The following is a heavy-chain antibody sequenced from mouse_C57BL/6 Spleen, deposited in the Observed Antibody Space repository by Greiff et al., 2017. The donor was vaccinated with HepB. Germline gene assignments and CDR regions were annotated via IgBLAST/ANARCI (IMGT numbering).Heavy chain of an antibody. CDR3: ARLYYDYPWFAY. V-gene: IGHV1-55*01. D-gene: IGHD2-4*01. J-gene: IGHJ3*01. Sequence: VQLQQSGAELVKPGASVKMSCKASGYTFTSYWITWVKQRPGQGLEWIGDIYPGSGSTNYNEKFKSKATLTVDTSSSTAYMQLSSLTSEDSAVYYCARLYYDYPWFAYWGQGTLVTVSA. CDR2: IYPGSGST. CDR1: GYTFTSYW.